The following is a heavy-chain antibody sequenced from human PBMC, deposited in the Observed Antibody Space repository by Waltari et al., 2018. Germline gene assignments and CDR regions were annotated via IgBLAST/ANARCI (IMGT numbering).Heavy chain of an antibody. Sequence: EVQLVDSGGGLVQPGGSLRLSCAASGFTFSDYWMHWVRQAPGQGLVWVSRINRDGSSRAYADFVKGRFTISRDNAKNTLYRQMNSLRAEDTAVYYCARDLDKVATPNKHWGQGTLVTVSS. CDR3: ARDLDKVATPNKH. V-gene: IGHV3-74*01. J-gene: IGHJ1*01. CDR2: INRDGSSR. CDR1: GFTFSDYW. D-gene: IGHD5-12*01.